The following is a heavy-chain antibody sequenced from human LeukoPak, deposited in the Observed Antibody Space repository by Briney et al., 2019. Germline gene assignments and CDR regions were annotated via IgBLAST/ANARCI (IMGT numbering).Heavy chain of an antibody. V-gene: IGHV4-59*01. D-gene: IGHD3-22*01. CDR3: ARDTHSHYYDSSGYYYYYYGMDV. CDR2: IYYSGST. CDR1: AASISSDY. J-gene: IGHJ6*02. Sequence: SHTLSPTCTLSAASISSDYWGWVRQPPGKGLEWLGYIYYSGSTNYNPSLKSRVTISVDTSKNQFSLKLGSVTAADTAVYYCARDTHSHYYDSSGYYYYYYGMDVWGQGTTVTVSS.